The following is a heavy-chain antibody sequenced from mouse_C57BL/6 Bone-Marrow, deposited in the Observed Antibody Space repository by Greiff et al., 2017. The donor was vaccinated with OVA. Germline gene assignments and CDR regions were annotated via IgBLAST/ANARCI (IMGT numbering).Heavy chain of an antibody. V-gene: IGHV14-2*01. CDR1: GFNIKDYY. CDR2: IDPEDGET. D-gene: IGHD1-1*01. CDR3: ALYYYGSSYCYAMDY. Sequence: EVQLQQSGAELVKPGASVKLSCTASGFNIKDYYMHWVKQRTEQGLEWIGRIDPEDGETKYAPKFQGKATITADTSSNTAYLQLSSLTSKDTAVYYCALYYYGSSYCYAMDYWGQGTSVTVSS. J-gene: IGHJ4*01.